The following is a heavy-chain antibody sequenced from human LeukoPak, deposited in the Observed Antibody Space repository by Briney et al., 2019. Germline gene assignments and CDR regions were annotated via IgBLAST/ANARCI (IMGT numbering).Heavy chain of an antibody. Sequence: PSETLSLTCTVSGGSISNYYWGWIRQPPGKGLEWIGSVSYSGSTYYNPSLRGRVTISVDTSKNQFSLKLSSVTAADTAVFYCARQRGSYFRGWFFDLWGRGTLVTVSS. CDR1: GGSISNYY. CDR3: ARQRGSYFRGWFFDL. CDR2: VSYSGST. V-gene: IGHV4-39*01. D-gene: IGHD1-26*01. J-gene: IGHJ2*01.